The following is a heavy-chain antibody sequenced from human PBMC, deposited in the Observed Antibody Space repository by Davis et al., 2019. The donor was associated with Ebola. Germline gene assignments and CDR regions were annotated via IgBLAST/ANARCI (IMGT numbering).Heavy chain of an antibody. D-gene: IGHD4-11*01. CDR1: NGPIKGYY. CDR3: ARDGGNYVPWGLDV. J-gene: IGHJ6*02. CDR2: IYHTGTT. V-gene: IGHV4-59*01. Sequence: MPGGSLRLSCTVSNGPIKGYYWSWIRQPPGRTLEWLGYIYHTGTTNYNPSLKSRLSISLDTSKNRFSLKLTSVTAADTAVYYCARDGGNYVPWGLDVWGQGITVTVSS.